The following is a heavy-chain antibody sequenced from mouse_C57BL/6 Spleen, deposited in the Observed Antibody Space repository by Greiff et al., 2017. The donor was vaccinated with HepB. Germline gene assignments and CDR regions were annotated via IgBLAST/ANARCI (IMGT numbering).Heavy chain of an antibody. D-gene: IGHD1-1*01. CDR2: INPSNGGT. CDR3: ARSAKAYYGSSYELDY. J-gene: IGHJ2*01. V-gene: IGHV1-53*01. Sequence: QVHVKQPGTELVKPGASVKLSCKASGYTFTSYWMHWVKQRPGQGLEWIGNINPSNGGTNYNEKFKSKATLTVDKSSSTAYMQLSSLTSEDSAVYYCARSAKAYYGSSYELDYWGQGTTLTVSS. CDR1: GYTFTSYW.